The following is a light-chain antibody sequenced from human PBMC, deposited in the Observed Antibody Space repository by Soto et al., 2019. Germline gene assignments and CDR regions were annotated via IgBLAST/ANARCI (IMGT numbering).Light chain of an antibody. CDR3: QQRSNWPT. J-gene: IGKJ1*01. Sequence: ENVLTQSPATLSLSPGERATLSCRPSQSVRIYLAWYQHRPAQAPRLLIYDASKRATGIPARFSGSGSGTDFTLTISRLEPEDSGVYYCQQRSNWPTFGQGTKVEIK. CDR1: QSVRIY. V-gene: IGKV3-11*01. CDR2: DAS.